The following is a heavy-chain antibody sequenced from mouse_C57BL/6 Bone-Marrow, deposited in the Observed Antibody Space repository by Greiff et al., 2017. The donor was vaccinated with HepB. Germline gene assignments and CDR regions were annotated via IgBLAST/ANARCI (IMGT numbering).Heavy chain of an antibody. CDR3: TTADGYYERFAY. Sequence: QLQQSGAELVRPGASVKLSCTASGFNIKDDYMHWVKQRPEQGLEWIGWIDPENGDTEYASKFQGKATITADTSSNTAYLQLSSLTSEDTAVYYCTTADGYYERFAYWGQGTLVTVSA. J-gene: IGHJ3*01. CDR1: GFNIKDDY. CDR2: IDPENGDT. V-gene: IGHV14-4*01. D-gene: IGHD2-3*01.